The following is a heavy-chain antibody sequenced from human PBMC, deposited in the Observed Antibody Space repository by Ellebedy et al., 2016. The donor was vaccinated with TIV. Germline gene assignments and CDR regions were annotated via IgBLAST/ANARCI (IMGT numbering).Heavy chain of an antibody. Sequence: SQTLSLTXXISGDSVSRNSAAWNWIRQSPSRGLEWLGRTYYRSKWYNDYAVSVKSRITINPDTSKNQFSLQLNSVTPEDTAVYYCARGSIAAAGRVYFDYWGQGTLVTVSS. D-gene: IGHD6-13*01. V-gene: IGHV6-1*01. CDR3: ARGSIAAAGRVYFDY. CDR1: GDSVSRNSAA. J-gene: IGHJ4*02. CDR2: TYYRSKWYN.